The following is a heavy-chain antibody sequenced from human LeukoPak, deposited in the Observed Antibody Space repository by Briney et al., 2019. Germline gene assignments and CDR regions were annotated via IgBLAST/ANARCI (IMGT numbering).Heavy chain of an antibody. CDR2: MNRNGGNT. D-gene: IGHD2-2*01. V-gene: IGHV1-8*01. CDR3: ARFFLVLVPALLSCYYYGMDI. CDR1: ASTFTSYD. Sequence: ASVTVSSTAPASTFTSYDITWRRQATGQGLELMRWMNRNGGNTGDGQMFQGRATMPRITVICTAYMELMSLRSDGAAVYYCARFFLVLVPALLSCYYYGMDIWGQGTTVTVSS. J-gene: IGHJ6*01.